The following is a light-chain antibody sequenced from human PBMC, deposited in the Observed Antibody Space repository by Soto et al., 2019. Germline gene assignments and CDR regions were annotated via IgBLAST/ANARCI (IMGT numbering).Light chain of an antibody. J-gene: IGKJ1*01. CDR2: GAS. V-gene: IGKV3-15*01. CDR3: QQYNNWPPWT. Sequence: EILMTQCPSTLSLSPGERSTLSCIASQSVNRNLAWYQQKPGQAPRLLIYGASTRATGIPARFSGSGSGTEFTLTISGLQSDDFAVYFCQQYNNWPPWTFGHGSKVDIK. CDR1: QSVNRN.